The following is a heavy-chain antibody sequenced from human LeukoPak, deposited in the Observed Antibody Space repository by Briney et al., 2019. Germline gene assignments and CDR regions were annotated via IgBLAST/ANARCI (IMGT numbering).Heavy chain of an antibody. Sequence: SETLSLTCTVSGGSIRSSYYYWGWIRQPPGKGLEWIGSIYDSGSTYYNPSLKSRVTISVDTSKNQFSLKLSSVTAADTAVYYCARGGDYDLPDAFDIWGQGTMVTVSS. CDR3: ARGGDYDLPDAFDI. J-gene: IGHJ3*02. D-gene: IGHD4-17*01. CDR2: IYDSGST. CDR1: GGSIRSSYYY. V-gene: IGHV4-39*07.